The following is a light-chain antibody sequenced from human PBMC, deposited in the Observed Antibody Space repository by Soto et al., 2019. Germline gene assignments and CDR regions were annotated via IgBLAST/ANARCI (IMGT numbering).Light chain of an antibody. V-gene: IGKV3-20*01. CDR1: QSVSSSY. CDR3: RQYGTSPFT. CDR2: GAS. Sequence: EIVLTQSPGTLSLSPGERATLSCRASQSVSSSYLAWYQQKPGQAPRLLIYGASSRATGIPDRFSGSGSGTDPTLTIRRLEPEDFAVYYCRQYGTSPFTFGGGTRVEI. J-gene: IGKJ4*01.